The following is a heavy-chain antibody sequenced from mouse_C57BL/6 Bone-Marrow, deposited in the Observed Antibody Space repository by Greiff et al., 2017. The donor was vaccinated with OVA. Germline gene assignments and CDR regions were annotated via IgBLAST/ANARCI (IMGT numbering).Heavy chain of an antibody. J-gene: IGHJ1*03. D-gene: IGHD1-1*01. CDR3: ARQPYYYGSSPYWYFDV. V-gene: IGHV5-6*01. CDR1: GFTFSSYG. Sequence: EVQLVESGGDLVKPGGSLKLSCAASGFTFSSYGMSWVRQTPDKRLEWVATISSGGSYTYYPDSVKGRFTISRDNAKNTLYLQMSSLKSEDTAMYYCARQPYYYGSSPYWYFDVWGTGTTVTVSS. CDR2: ISSGGSYT.